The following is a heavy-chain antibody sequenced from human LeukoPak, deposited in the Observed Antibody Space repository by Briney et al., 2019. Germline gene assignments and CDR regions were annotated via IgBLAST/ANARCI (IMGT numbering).Heavy chain of an antibody. CDR3: ARIGITIFGVVNDY. V-gene: IGHV4-61*02. J-gene: IGHJ4*02. D-gene: IGHD3-3*01. Sequence: SQTLSLTCTVSGGSISSGSYYWSWIRQPAGKGLEWIGRIYTSGSTNYNPSLKSRVTISVDTSKNQFSLKLSSVTAADTAVYYCARIGITIFGVVNDYWGQGTLVTVSS. CDR2: IYTSGST. CDR1: GGSISSGSYY.